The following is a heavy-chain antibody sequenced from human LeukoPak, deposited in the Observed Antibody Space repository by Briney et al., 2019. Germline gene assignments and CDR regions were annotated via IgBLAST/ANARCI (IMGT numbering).Heavy chain of an antibody. J-gene: IGHJ4*02. Sequence: GGSLRLSCAASGITFSRFWMSWVRQAPGKGLEWVANIKQDGSEKYYVDSVKGRFTISRDNAKNSLYLQMNSLRAEDTAVYYCASDKIVGATKFDYWGQGTLVTVSS. CDR1: GITFSRFW. CDR2: IKQDGSEK. CDR3: ASDKIVGATKFDY. D-gene: IGHD1-26*01. V-gene: IGHV3-7*01.